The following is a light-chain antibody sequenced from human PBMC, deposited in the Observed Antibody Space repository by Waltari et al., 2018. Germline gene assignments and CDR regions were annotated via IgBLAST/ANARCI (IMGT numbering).Light chain of an antibody. V-gene: IGLV1-44*01. J-gene: IGLJ2*01. Sequence: QSVLTQPPSASGTPGQRVTISCSGSSSNIGSNTVNWYQQPPGTAPKLLIFSNNQPPAGVPDRFSGSKSGTSASLAISGLQSADEADYYCTSWDDSLNGPLFGGGTKLTVL. CDR3: TSWDDSLNGPL. CDR1: SSNIGSNT. CDR2: SNN.